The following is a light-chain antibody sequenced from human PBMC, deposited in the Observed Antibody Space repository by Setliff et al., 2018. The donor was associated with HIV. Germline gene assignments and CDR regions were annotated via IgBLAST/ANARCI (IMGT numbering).Light chain of an antibody. CDR1: SSDVGGHNY. J-gene: IGLJ1*01. V-gene: IGLV2-14*03. CDR2: DVT. CDR3: SSYTSSGTYV. Sequence: SALTQPASVSGSPGQSITISCTGSSSDVGGHNYVSWYQQHTGKAPKLIIYDVTNRPSGVSDRFSGSKSVNTASLTISGLLAEDEADYYCSSYTSSGTYVFGTGTKVTVL.